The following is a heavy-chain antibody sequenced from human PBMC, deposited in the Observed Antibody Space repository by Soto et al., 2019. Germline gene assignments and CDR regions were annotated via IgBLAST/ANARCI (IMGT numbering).Heavy chain of an antibody. D-gene: IGHD1-26*01. CDR2: IYRDDDK. CDR3: AHTVARGAYWETFDY. J-gene: IGHJ4*02. CDR1: GFSLTTNGVG. Sequence: QITLKESGPTLVKPTQTLTLTCTVSGFSLTTNGVGVGWFRQPPGKALEWLALIYRDDDKRYRPSLQSRVTVSRDNTKSQVVLTMTNMDPVDTATYYWAHTVARGAYWETFDYWGQGALVTVSS. V-gene: IGHV2-5*02.